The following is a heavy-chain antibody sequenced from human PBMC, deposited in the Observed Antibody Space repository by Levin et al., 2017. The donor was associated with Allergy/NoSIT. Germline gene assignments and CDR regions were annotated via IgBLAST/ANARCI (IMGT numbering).Heavy chain of an antibody. V-gene: IGHV4-59*01. CDR3: ASGWYSRGWFDP. CDR2: IYYSGST. Sequence: SQTLSLTCTVSGGSISSYYWSWIRQPPGKGLEWIGCIYYSGSTNYNPSLKSRVTISVDTSKNQFSLKLSSVTAADTAVYYCASGWYSRGWFDPWGQGTLVTVSS. D-gene: IGHD6-19*01. CDR1: GGSISSYY. J-gene: IGHJ5*02.